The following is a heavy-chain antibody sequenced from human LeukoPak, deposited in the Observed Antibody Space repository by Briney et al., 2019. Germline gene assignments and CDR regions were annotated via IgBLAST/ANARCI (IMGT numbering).Heavy chain of an antibody. J-gene: IGHJ4*02. D-gene: IGHD3-22*01. CDR1: GFTFSSYS. Sequence: PGGSLRLSCAASGFTFSSYSMHWVRHAPGKGLEWVSYSSSSSSTIYYADSVKGRFTISRGNATNSLYLQMNSLRAEDTAVYYCATSTSGYYYAPFDYWGQGTLVTVSS. CDR3: ATSTSGYYYAPFDY. CDR2: SSSSSSTI. V-gene: IGHV3-48*01.